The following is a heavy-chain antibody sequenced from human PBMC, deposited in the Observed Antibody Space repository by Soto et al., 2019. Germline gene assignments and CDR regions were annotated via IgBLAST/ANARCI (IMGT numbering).Heavy chain of an antibody. V-gene: IGHV5-51*01. CDR2: IYPGDFDT. Sequence: GESLKISCKGSGYSFTSYWIGWVRQMPGKGLEWMGIIYPGDFDTRYSPSFQGQVTISADKSISTAYLQWSSLKASDTAMYYCARGYYYDSSGFTHQSNFDYWGQGTLVTVSS. CDR1: GYSFTSYW. CDR3: ARGYYYDSSGFTHQSNFDY. J-gene: IGHJ4*02. D-gene: IGHD3-22*01.